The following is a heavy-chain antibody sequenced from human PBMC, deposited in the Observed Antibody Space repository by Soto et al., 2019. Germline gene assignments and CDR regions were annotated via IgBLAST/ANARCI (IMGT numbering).Heavy chain of an antibody. Sequence: QVQLVESGGGVVQPGRSLRLSCAASGFTFSSYGMHWVRQAPGKGLEWVAVIWYDGSNKYYADSVKGRFTISRDNSKNTLYVQMNSLSAEDTAVYYCARDVGSDYDYVWGSYRPNWFDPWGQGTLVTVSS. V-gene: IGHV3-33*01. CDR2: IWYDGSNK. D-gene: IGHD3-16*02. CDR1: GFTFSSYG. CDR3: ARDVGSDYDYVWGSYRPNWFDP. J-gene: IGHJ5*02.